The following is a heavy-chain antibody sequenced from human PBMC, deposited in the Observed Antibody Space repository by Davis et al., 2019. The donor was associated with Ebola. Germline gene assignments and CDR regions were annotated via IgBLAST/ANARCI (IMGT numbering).Heavy chain of an antibody. V-gene: IGHV4-59*12. D-gene: IGHD2-2*01. J-gene: IGHJ6*02. CDR2: IYHSGST. CDR1: GGSISSYY. CDR3: ARLGGIVVVPPGQSGGTGGYYYGMDV. Sequence: SETLSLTCTVSGGSISSYYWSWIRQPPGKGLEWIGEIYHSGSTNYNPSLKSRVTISVDKSKNQFSLKLSSVTAADTAVYYCARLGGIVVVPPGQSGGTGGYYYGMDVWGQGTTVTVSS.